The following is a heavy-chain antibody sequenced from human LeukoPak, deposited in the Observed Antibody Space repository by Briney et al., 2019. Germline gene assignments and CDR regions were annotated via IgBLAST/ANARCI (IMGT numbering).Heavy chain of an antibody. CDR1: GGSFSGYY. V-gene: IGHV4-34*01. D-gene: IGHD1-26*01. Sequence: TSETLSLTCAVYGGSFSGYYWSWIRQPPGKGLEWIGEINHSGSTNYNPSLKSRVTISVDTSKNQFSLKLSSVTAADTAVYYCVLHSIDHVGATGYFDYWGQGTLVTVSS. J-gene: IGHJ4*02. CDR2: INHSGST. CDR3: VLHSIDHVGATGYFDY.